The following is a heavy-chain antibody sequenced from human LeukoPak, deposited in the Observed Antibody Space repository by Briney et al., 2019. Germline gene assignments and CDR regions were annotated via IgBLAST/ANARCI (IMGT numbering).Heavy chain of an antibody. V-gene: IGHV3-33*01. CDR1: GLTFSSYG. D-gene: IGHD3-10*01. CDR2: IWYDGSNK. Sequence: GGSLRLSCAASGLTFSSYGMHWVRQAPGKGLEWVAVIWYDGSNKYYADSVKGRFTISRDNSKNTLYLQMNSLRAEDTAVYYCARDTYGSGSPSPFYYYYGMDVWGQGTTVTVS. J-gene: IGHJ6*02. CDR3: ARDTYGSGSPSPFYYYYGMDV.